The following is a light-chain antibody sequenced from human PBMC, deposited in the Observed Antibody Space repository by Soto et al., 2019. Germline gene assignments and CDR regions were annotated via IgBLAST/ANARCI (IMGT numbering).Light chain of an antibody. CDR1: QTIDRS. J-gene: IGKJ3*01. CDR2: DAS. CDR3: QQSQSIPFT. Sequence: DVQMTQSPPSLSASVGDRVTITCRASQTIDRSLNWYQQKPGKAPKLLIYDASNLQSGVPSRFIGSGSGPDFTLTISSLQPDDFATYYCQQSQSIPFTFGPGTKVDIK. V-gene: IGKV1-39*01.